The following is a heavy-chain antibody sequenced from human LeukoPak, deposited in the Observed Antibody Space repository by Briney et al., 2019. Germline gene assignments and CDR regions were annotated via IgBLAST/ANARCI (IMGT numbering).Heavy chain of an antibody. CDR2: MNPNSGNT. Sequence: GASVKVSCEASGYTFTSYDINWVRQATGQGLEWMGWMNPNSGNTGYAQKFQGRVTMTRNTSISTAYMELSSLRSEDTAVYYCARWLRDFWSGYSCGYDNWGQGTLVTVSS. V-gene: IGHV1-8*01. D-gene: IGHD3-3*01. CDR1: GYTFTSYD. J-gene: IGHJ4*02. CDR3: ARWLRDFWSGYSCGYDN.